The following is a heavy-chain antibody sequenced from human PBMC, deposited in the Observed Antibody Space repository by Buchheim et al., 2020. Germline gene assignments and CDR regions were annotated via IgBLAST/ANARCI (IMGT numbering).Heavy chain of an antibody. CDR1: GFTFSSYA. CDR3: AKVASNYDSSGYYYYFDY. V-gene: IGHV3-23*01. D-gene: IGHD3-22*01. Sequence: EVQLLESGGGLVQPGGSLRLSCAASGFTFSSYAMSWVRQAPGKGLEWVSAISGSGGSTYYAESVKGRFTISRDNSKNTLYLQMNSLRAEDTAVYYCAKVASNYDSSGYYYYFDYWGQGTL. CDR2: ISGSGGST. J-gene: IGHJ4*02.